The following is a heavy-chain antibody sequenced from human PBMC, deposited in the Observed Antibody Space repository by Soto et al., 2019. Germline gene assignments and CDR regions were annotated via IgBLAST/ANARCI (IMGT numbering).Heavy chain of an antibody. CDR2: IKPDSGGT. CDR3: AREGGIAGLAY. Sequence: ASVKVSCKASGYTFTDYYMHWVRQAPGHGLEWMGWIKPDSGGTIYAQKLQGRVTMTRDTSISTAYMELTSLRSDDTAVYYCAREGGIAGLAYWVQGTVVTVS. J-gene: IGHJ4*02. CDR1: GYTFTDYY. V-gene: IGHV1-2*02. D-gene: IGHD6-13*01.